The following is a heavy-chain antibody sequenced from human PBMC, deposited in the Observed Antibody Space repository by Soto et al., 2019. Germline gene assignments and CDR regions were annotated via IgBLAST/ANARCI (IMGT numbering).Heavy chain of an antibody. CDR3: ASDPWTPQGMATIISGDY. Sequence: SVKVSCKASGCTFSSYSMSWVRQAPGQGLEWMGWIIPIFGTANYAQKFQGRVTITADESTSTAYMELSSLRSEDTAVYYCASDPWTPQGMATIISGDYWGQGTLVTVSS. V-gene: IGHV1-69*13. CDR2: IIPIFGTA. J-gene: IGHJ4*02. CDR1: GCTFSSYS. D-gene: IGHD5-12*01.